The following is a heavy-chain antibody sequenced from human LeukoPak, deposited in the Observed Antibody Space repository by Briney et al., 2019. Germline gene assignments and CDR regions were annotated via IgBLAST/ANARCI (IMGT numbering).Heavy chain of an antibody. CDR2: ISGNDGDT. CDR3: ARDVPDFWSGFDY. J-gene: IGHJ4*02. D-gene: IGHD3-3*01. CDR1: GYPFTTYG. V-gene: IGHV1-18*01. Sequence: ASVKVSCKASGYPFTTYGLSWVRQAPGQGLEWMGQISGNDGDTNYAQKFQGRVTMTTDTATSTAYMELTSLRSDDTAVYYCARDVPDFWSGFDYWGQGTLVTVSP.